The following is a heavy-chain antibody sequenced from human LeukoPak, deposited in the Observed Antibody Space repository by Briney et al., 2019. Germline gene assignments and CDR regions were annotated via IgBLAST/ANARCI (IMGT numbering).Heavy chain of an antibody. D-gene: IGHD2-8*01. CDR3: ARDRNGVAPLVI. V-gene: IGHV1-2*02. J-gene: IGHJ3*02. Sequence: EASVKVSCKASGYTFTGYYMHWVRQAPGQGLEWMGWINPNSGGTNYAQKFQGRVTMTRDTPISTAYMELSRLRSDDTAVYYCARDRNGVAPLVIWGQGTMVTVSS. CDR2: INPNSGGT. CDR1: GYTFTGYY.